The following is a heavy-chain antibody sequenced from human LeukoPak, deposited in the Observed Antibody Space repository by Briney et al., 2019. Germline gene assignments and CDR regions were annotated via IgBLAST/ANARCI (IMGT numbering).Heavy chain of an antibody. J-gene: IGHJ3*02. CDR1: GYSPSNYW. CDR2: IYPGDSDA. D-gene: IGHD1-26*01. Sequence: GQSLKISCKGFGYSPSNYWIGWVRQMPGKGLEWRGIIYPGDSDARYSPSFPGQVTISADKSINTAYLQWNSLKASDIAMYYSARLGSRPSWWESPTGAFDIWGQGKLVTASS. V-gene: IGHV5-51*01. CDR3: ARLGSRPSWWESPTGAFDI.